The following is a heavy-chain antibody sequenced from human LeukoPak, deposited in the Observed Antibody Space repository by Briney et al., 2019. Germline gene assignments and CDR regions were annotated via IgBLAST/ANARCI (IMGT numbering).Heavy chain of an antibody. CDR3: ARVRVGCSSTSCYIHWFDP. V-gene: IGHV1-2*03. CDR1: GYTFTGYS. CDR2: INPNSGGT. J-gene: IGHJ5*02. Sequence: LGASVKVSCKASGYTFTGYSMHWVRQAPGQGLEWMGWINPNSGGTNYAQKFQGRVTMTRDTSISTAYMELSRLRSDDTAVYYCARVRVGCSSTSCYIHWFDPWGQGTLVTVSS. D-gene: IGHD2-2*02.